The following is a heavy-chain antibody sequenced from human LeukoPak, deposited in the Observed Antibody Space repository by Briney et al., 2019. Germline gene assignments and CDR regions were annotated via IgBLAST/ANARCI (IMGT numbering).Heavy chain of an antibody. V-gene: IGHV4-59*01. Sequence: SETLSLTCSVSRNPIKTYYWNWIRQPPGKGLEWLGYIDNTGDPTYSPSLKSRLTISEDKSKNQFSLKLTSVTAADTAVYYCARDLADYHDSLGHHGAFNIWGPGTLVIVSS. CDR2: IDNTGDP. J-gene: IGHJ3*02. CDR3: ARDLADYHDSLGHHGAFNI. D-gene: IGHD3-22*01. CDR1: RNPIKTYY.